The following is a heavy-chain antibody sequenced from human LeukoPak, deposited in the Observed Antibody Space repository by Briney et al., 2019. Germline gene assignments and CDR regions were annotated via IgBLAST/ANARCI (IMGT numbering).Heavy chain of an antibody. CDR1: GFTFSTHS. CDR3: VKDLGGAWAFDT. D-gene: IGHD1-26*01. J-gene: IGHJ3*02. Sequence: GGSLRLSCSASGFTFSTHSMHWVRQAPGKGLEYVSTISGSGGTTYYADSVKGRFTISRDKSKNSVYLQMSSLRAEDTAMYHCVKDLGGAWAFDTWGQGTMVTVSS. V-gene: IGHV3-64D*09. CDR2: ISGSGGTT.